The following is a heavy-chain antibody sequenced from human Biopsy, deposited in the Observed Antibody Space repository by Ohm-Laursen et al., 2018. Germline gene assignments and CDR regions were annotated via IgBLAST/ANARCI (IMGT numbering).Heavy chain of an antibody. D-gene: IGHD3-22*01. CDR2: INAKIGDT. V-gene: IGHV1-2*02. CDR3: TRGGYYYDSLAYYYWFDP. J-gene: IGHJ5*02. Sequence: GASVKVSCKVSGYTFTGYHVHWVRQAPGQGLEWMGWINAKIGDTNYAQKFQGRVTMTRGTSISTAYVDLSSLRSDDTAVYYCTRGGYYYDSLAYYYWFDPWGQGTLVTVSS. CDR1: GYTFTGYH.